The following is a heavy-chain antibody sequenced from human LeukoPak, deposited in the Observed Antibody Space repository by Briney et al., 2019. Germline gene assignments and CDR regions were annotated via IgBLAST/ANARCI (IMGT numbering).Heavy chain of an antibody. J-gene: IGHJ4*02. V-gene: IGHV4-4*07. CDR1: GFSISSYY. D-gene: IGHD1-1*01. CDR2: IYISGST. Sequence: SETLSLTCTVSGFSISSYYWSWIRQPAGKGLEWIGRIYISGSTNYNPSLKSRVTMSVDTSKNQFSLKLSSVTAADTAVYYCARDRGTWNDDGFDYWGQGTLVTVSS. CDR3: ARDRGTWNDDGFDY.